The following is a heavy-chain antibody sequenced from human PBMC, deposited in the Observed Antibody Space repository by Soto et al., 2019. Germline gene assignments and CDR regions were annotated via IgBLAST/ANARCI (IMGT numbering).Heavy chain of an antibody. D-gene: IGHD5-18*01. Sequence: SETLSLTCTDSGDSIRNYYWRWIRQPPGRGLEYIGYIFYSGSTNYNPSLKSRVAISVDTSRNQFALKLRSVTAAYTATYYCARLKRGYSYGSIIDFWGRGTLVTVSS. J-gene: IGHJ4*01. V-gene: IGHV4-59*01. CDR3: ARLKRGYSYGSIIDF. CDR2: IFYSGST. CDR1: GDSIRNYY.